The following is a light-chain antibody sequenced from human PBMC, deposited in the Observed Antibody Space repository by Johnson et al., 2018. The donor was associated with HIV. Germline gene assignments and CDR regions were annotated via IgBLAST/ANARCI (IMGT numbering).Light chain of an antibody. CDR3: GTWDSSLSAGV. V-gene: IGLV1-51*02. J-gene: IGLJ1*01. CDR2: ENN. CDR1: YSNIGNNY. Sequence: QSVLTQSPSVSAAPGQKVTISCSGSYSNIGNNYVAWYQQLPGTAPKLLIYENNKRPSGIPDRFSGSKSGTSATLGITGLQTGDEADYYCGTWDSSLSAGVFGTGTKVTVL.